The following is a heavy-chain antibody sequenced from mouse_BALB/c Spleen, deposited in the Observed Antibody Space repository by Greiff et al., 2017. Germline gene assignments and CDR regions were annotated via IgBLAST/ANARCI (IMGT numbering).Heavy chain of an antibody. CDR1: GFNIKDTY. Sequence: EVQLQQSGAELVKPGASVKLSCTASGFNIKDTYMHWVKQRPEQGLEWIGRIDPANGNTKYDPKFQGKATITADTSSNTAYLQLSSLTSEDTAVYYCASYYRYDEGYAMDYWGQGTSVTVSS. D-gene: IGHD2-14*01. CDR3: ASYYRYDEGYAMDY. J-gene: IGHJ4*01. CDR2: IDPANGNT. V-gene: IGHV14-3*02.